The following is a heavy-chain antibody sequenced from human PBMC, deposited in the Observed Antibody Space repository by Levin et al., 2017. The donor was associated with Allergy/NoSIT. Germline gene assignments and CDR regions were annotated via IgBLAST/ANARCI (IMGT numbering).Heavy chain of an antibody. V-gene: IGHV3-53*01. CDR3: ASSSSPHQGLVY. D-gene: IGHD2-2*01. CDR2: IYSGGST. CDR1: GFTVSSNY. Sequence: GGSLRLSCAASGFTVSSNYMSWVRQAPGKGLEWVSVIYSGGSTYYADSVKGRFTISRDNSKNTLYLQMNSLRAEDTAVYYCASSSSPHQGLVYWGQGTLVTVSS. J-gene: IGHJ4*02.